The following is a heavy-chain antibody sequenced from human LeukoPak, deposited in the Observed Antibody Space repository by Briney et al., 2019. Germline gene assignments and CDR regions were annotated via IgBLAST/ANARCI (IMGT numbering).Heavy chain of an antibody. CDR3: ARERANYDFWSGYHDAFDI. V-gene: IGHV7-4-1*02. D-gene: IGHD3-3*01. J-gene: IGHJ3*02. CDR2: INTNTGNP. Sequence: ASVKVSCKASGYTFTGYYMHWVRQAPGQGLEWMGWINTNTGNPTYAQGFTGRFVFSLDTSVSTAYLQISSLKAEDTAVYYCARERANYDFWSGYHDAFDIWGQGTMVTVSS. CDR1: GYTFTGYY.